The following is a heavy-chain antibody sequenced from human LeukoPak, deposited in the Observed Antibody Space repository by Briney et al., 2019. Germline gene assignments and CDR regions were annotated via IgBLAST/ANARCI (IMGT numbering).Heavy chain of an antibody. J-gene: IGHJ4*02. Sequence: GGSLRLSCAASGFTFSNYAMGWVRQAPGKGLEWVSVISSSHDTYYADSVKGRFTLSRDNSKNTLDLQMNSLRAVDTAVYYCARRASDRGGKPIFDFWGQGTLVTVSS. CDR2: ISSSHDT. D-gene: IGHD2-15*01. CDR3: ARRASDRGGKPIFDF. CDR1: GFTFSNYA. V-gene: IGHV3-23*01.